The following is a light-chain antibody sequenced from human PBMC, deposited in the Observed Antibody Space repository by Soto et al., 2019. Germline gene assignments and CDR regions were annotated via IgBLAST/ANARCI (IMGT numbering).Light chain of an antibody. CDR3: SSYTSSSTRV. CDR2: EVS. V-gene: IGLV2-14*01. CDR1: SSDVGGYNY. J-gene: IGLJ2*01. Sequence: QSALTQPASVSGSPGQSITISCTGTSSDVGGYNYVSWYQQHPGKAPKLIIYEVSNRPSGVSNRFSGSKSGNTASLTISGXXXXXXXXXYCSSYTSSSTRVFGGGTKLTVL.